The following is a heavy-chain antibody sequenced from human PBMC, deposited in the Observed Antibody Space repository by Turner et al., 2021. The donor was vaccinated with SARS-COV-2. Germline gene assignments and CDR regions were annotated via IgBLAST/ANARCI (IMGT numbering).Heavy chain of an antibody. CDR2: ISYDGSNK. J-gene: IGHJ4*02. D-gene: IGHD5-18*01. V-gene: IGHV3-30*18. CDR1: GFTFSSHG. CDR3: AKVGDSYDYPNLYFDY. Sequence: QVQLVESGGGVVQPGRSLRLSCSASGFTFSSHGMHWVRQAPGKGMEWLAVISYDGSNKDFADSVKGRFTISRENSKNTLFLQMNSLRAEDTAVYYCAKVGDSYDYPNLYFDYWGQGTLVTVSS.